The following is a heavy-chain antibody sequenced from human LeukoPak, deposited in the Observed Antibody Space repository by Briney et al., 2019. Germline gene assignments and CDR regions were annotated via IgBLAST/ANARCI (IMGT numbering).Heavy chain of an antibody. J-gene: IGHJ5*02. CDR3: ARDRRGGWFDP. Sequence: PGGSLRLFCAPSVFTLSDYYISWIRQAPGKGLEWVLYISSSVSTIYYADSEKGRFTISRDNAKNSLYLQMNSLRAEDTAVYYCARDRRGGWFDPWGQGTLVTVSS. V-gene: IGHV3-11*01. CDR2: ISSSVSTI. CDR1: VFTLSDYY. D-gene: IGHD3-10*01.